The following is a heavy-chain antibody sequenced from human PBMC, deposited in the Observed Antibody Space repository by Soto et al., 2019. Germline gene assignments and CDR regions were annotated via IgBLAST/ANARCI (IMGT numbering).Heavy chain of an antibody. CDR3: ARSPRRMTTYYYDSSGYVGFDY. V-gene: IGHV1-69*13. J-gene: IGHJ4*02. CDR2: IIPIFGTA. D-gene: IGHD3-22*01. CDR1: GGTFSSYA. Sequence: SVKVSCKASGGTFSSYAISWVRQAPGQGLEWMGGIIPIFGTANYAQKFQGRVTITADESTSTAYMELSSLRSEDTAVYYCARSPRRMTTYYYDSSGYVGFDYWGQGTLVTVSS.